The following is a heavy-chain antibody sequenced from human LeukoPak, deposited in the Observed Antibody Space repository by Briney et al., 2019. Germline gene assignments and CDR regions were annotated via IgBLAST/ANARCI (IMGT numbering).Heavy chain of an antibody. CDR2: ISYDGSNK. CDR3: AKDRLVGGSYTRLPYYGMDV. CDR1: GFTFSRYG. V-gene: IGHV3-30*18. D-gene: IGHD1-26*01. J-gene: IGHJ6*02. Sequence: GGSLRLSCAASGFTFSRYGMHWVRQAPGKGLEWVAVISYDGSNKYTADSVKGRFTNSRDNAKNTVYLQMNSLRAEDTAVYYCAKDRLVGGSYTRLPYYGMDVWGQGTTVTVSS.